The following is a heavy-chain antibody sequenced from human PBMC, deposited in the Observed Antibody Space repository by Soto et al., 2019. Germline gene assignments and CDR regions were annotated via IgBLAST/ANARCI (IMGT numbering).Heavy chain of an antibody. CDR1: GFTFSSYG. Sequence: QVQLVESGGGVVQPGRSLRLSCAASGFTFSSYGMHWVRQAPGKGLEWVAVIWYDGSNKYYADSVKGRFTISRDNSKNKLYLKMNRLRAEDTAVYYCARARTEIFGVGDFDYWGQGTLVTVSS. J-gene: IGHJ4*02. V-gene: IGHV3-33*01. CDR2: IWYDGSNK. CDR3: ARARTEIFGVGDFDY. D-gene: IGHD3-3*01.